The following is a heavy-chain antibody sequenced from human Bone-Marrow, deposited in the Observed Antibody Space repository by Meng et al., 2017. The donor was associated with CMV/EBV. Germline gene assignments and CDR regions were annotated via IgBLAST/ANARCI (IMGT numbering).Heavy chain of an antibody. CDR1: GGSISSSSYY. V-gene: IGHV4-39*01. CDR2: IYYSGST. J-gene: IGHJ1*01. Sequence: SETLSLTCTVSGGSISSSSYYWGWIRQPPGKGLEWIGSIYYSGSTYYNPSLKSRVTISVDTSKNQFSLKLSSVTAADTTMYYCARVDEYFQHWGQGTLVTVSS. CDR3: ARVDEYFQH.